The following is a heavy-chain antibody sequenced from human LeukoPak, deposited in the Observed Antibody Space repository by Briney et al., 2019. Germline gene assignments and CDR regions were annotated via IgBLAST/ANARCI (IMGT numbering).Heavy chain of an antibody. CDR3: AKGAQQLVYWVDY. Sequence: GGSLRLSCAASGFTFSNYNMNWVRQAPGKGLEWVSSISSGGSYIYYADSVKGRFTISRDNSKNTLYLQMNSLRAEDTAVYYCAKGAQQLVYWVDYWGQGTLVTVSS. D-gene: IGHD6-13*01. CDR2: ISSGGSYI. V-gene: IGHV3-21*04. CDR1: GFTFSNYN. J-gene: IGHJ4*02.